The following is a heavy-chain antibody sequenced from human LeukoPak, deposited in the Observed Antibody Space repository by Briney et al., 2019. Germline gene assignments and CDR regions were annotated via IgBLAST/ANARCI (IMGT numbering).Heavy chain of an antibody. J-gene: IGHJ5*01. Sequence: GESLKISCETSGYSFTTYWIGWVRQMPGTGLEWVGAIYPDDSDSRYSPSFQGQVVISADRSIRTAYLQWNSLKTSDTAMFYCVKQRGSSGNNNHLDPRGQGTL. V-gene: IGHV5-51*01. CDR3: VKQRGSSGNNNHLDP. D-gene: IGHD1-14*01. CDR1: GYSFTTYW. CDR2: IYPDDSDS.